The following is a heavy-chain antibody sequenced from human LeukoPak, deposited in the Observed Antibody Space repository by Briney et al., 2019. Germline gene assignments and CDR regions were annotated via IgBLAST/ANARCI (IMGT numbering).Heavy chain of an antibody. Sequence: PGGSLRLSCAASEFSVGSNYMTWVRQAPGKGLEWVSGISPNGVITYYADSVKGRFTISRDNSKGTVYLQMNSLRPEDTAVYYCAKDDAWLQYGNWGRGTLVTVSS. CDR3: AKDDAWLQYGN. CDR2: ISPNGVIT. D-gene: IGHD5-24*01. CDR1: EFSVGSNY. V-gene: IGHV3-23*01. J-gene: IGHJ4*02.